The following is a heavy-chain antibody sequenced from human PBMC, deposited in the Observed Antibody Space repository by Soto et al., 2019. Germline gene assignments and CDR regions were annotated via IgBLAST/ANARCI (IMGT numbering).Heavy chain of an antibody. CDR2: ISGSGGIT. V-gene: IGHV3-23*01. CDR1: GFTFSSYA. Sequence: EVQLLESGGGLVQPGGSLRLSCAASGFTFSSYAMSWVRQAPGKGLEWVSAISGSGGITYYADSVKGRFTISRDNSKNPLYLQMNSLRAEDTAVYYCAKAGWLPNIRLFHGVFDYWGQGTLVTVSS. J-gene: IGHJ4*02. CDR3: AKAGWLPNIRLFHGVFDY. D-gene: IGHD6-19*01.